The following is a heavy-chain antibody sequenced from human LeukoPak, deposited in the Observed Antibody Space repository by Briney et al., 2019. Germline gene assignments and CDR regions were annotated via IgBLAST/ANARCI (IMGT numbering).Heavy chain of an antibody. Sequence: PGGSLRLSCAASGFTVSSSYMNWVRQAPGKGLEWVSLIFSGGSTYYADSVKGRFTISRDNSKNTLYLQMNSLRAEDTAVYYCASYRYGSSFAFDIWGQGTMVTVSS. CDR3: ASYRYGSSFAFDI. V-gene: IGHV3-66*01. D-gene: IGHD6-6*01. CDR2: IFSGGST. CDR1: GFTVSSSY. J-gene: IGHJ3*02.